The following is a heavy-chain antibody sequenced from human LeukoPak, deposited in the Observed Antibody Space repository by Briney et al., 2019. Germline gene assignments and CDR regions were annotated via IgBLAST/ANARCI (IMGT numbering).Heavy chain of an antibody. J-gene: IGHJ2*01. Sequence: ASVKVSCKTSGYRFTSDAISWVRQAPGQGLEWMGWISAYNGNTHFAQKFQGRVTMTTDTSTSTAYMELKSLRSDDTALYYCARPQAGTDRFDLWGRGTLVTVSS. V-gene: IGHV1-18*01. CDR2: ISAYNGNT. CDR3: ARPQAGTDRFDL. CDR1: GYRFTSDA. D-gene: IGHD6-13*01.